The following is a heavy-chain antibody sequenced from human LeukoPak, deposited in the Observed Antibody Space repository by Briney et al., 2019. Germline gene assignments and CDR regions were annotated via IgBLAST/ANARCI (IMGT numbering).Heavy chain of an antibody. CDR2: IIPIFGTP. V-gene: IGHV1-69*01. J-gene: IGHJ4*02. CDR1: GDTFSTYA. Sequence: ASVKVSCKASGDTFSTYAISWVRQAPRQGLEWMGGIIPIFGTPNYAQKFQGRVTITADESTSTAYMELSSLRSEDTAVYYCAREYYYDSSGYYYAPDYFDYWGQGTLVTVSS. D-gene: IGHD3-22*01. CDR3: AREYYYDSSGYYYAPDYFDY.